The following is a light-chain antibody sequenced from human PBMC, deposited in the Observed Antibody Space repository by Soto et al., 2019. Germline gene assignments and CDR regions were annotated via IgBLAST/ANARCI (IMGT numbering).Light chain of an antibody. Sequence: DIQMTQSPSSLSASVGDRVTITCRASQDISPYLAWYQQKPGKVPKVLIYAASTLQSGVPSRFSGSGSGTDFTLTISSLQPEDVATYYCQKYNSAPCTFGPGTKVDIK. V-gene: IGKV1-27*01. J-gene: IGKJ3*01. CDR1: QDISPY. CDR2: AAS. CDR3: QKYNSAPCT.